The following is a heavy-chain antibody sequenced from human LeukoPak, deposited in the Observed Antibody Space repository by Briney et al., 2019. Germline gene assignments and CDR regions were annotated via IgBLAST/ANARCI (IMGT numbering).Heavy chain of an antibody. CDR2: IYYSGST. Sequence: SETLSLTCTVSGGSISSYYWSWIRQPPGKGLEWTGYIYYSGSTNYNPSLKSRVTISVDTSKNQFSLKLSSVTAADTAVYYCARGQNYYDSSGYHYWGQGTLVTVSS. J-gene: IGHJ4*02. D-gene: IGHD3-22*01. V-gene: IGHV4-59*12. CDR1: GGSISSYY. CDR3: ARGQNYYDSSGYHY.